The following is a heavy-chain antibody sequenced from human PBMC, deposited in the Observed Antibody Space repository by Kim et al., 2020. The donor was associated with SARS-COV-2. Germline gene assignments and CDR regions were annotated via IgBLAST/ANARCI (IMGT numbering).Heavy chain of an antibody. CDR1: GGSISSSNYY. CDR3: ARGRGYGDYLFLM. V-gene: IGHV4-39*01. Sequence: SETLSLTCTVSGGSISSSNYYWGWIRQPPGKGLEWIGSIYYSGSTYSNPSLKSRVTISVDMSKNQFSLKLSSVTAADTAVYYCARGRGYGDYLFLMWGQGTLVTVSS. J-gene: IGHJ4*02. D-gene: IGHD4-17*01. CDR2: IYYSGST.